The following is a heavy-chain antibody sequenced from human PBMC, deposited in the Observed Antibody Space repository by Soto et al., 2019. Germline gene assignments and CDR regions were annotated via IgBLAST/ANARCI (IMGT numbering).Heavy chain of an antibody. Sequence: GGSLRLSCAASGFTFSSYGMHWVRQAPGKGLEWVAVIWFDGSNKYYADSVKGRFTISRDNSKNTLYLQMNSLRAEDTAVYYCAKASSFYGDYGHYWGQGTLVTVSS. CDR3: AKASSFYGDYGHY. J-gene: IGHJ4*02. V-gene: IGHV3-33*06. CDR1: GFTFSSYG. D-gene: IGHD4-17*01. CDR2: IWFDGSNK.